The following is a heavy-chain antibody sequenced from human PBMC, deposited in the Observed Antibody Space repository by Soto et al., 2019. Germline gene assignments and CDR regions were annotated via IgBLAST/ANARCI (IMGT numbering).Heavy chain of an antibody. D-gene: IGHD6-6*01. CDR1: GESISSGGYY. CDR2: IYDSESA. CDR3: ARASSSSSAADY. J-gene: IGHJ4*02. Sequence: QVQLQESGPGLVKASQTLSLICSVSGESISSGGYYWSWIRHHPGKGLEWIGYIYDSESAYYNPSLQIRVTISMDTSKNHFAMKLSSVTAADTAVYYCARASSSSSAADYWGQGTLITVSS. V-gene: IGHV4-31*03.